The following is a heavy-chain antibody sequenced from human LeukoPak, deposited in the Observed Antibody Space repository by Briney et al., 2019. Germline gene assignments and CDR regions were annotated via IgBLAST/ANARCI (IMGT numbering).Heavy chain of an antibody. V-gene: IGHV4-61*01. D-gene: IGHD4-11*01. CDR2: IYYSGST. Sequence: PSETLSLTCTVSGGSVSSGSYYWSWIRQPPGKGLEWIGYIYYSGSTNYNPSLKSRVTISVDTSKNQFSLKLSSVTAADTAVYYCARQSKESYDAFGIWGQGTMVTVSS. CDR3: ARQSKESYDAFGI. J-gene: IGHJ3*02. CDR1: GGSVSSGSYY.